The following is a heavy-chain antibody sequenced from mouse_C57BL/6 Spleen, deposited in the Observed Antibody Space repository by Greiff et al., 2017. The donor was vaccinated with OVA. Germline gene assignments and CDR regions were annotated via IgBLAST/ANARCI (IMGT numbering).Heavy chain of an antibody. D-gene: IGHD3-2*02. Sequence: EVQLQQSGPELVKPGASVKISCKASGYSFTGYYMNWVKQSPEKSLEWIGEINPSTGGTTYNQKFKAKATLTVDKSSSTAYMQLKSLTSEDSADYYCARGSGYYFDYWGQGTTLTVSS. CDR1: GYSFTGYY. CDR2: INPSTGGT. CDR3: ARGSGYYFDY. V-gene: IGHV1-42*01. J-gene: IGHJ2*01.